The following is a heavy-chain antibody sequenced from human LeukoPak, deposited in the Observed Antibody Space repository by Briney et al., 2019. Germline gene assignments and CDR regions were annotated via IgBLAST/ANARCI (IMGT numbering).Heavy chain of an antibody. CDR1: GGTFSSYA. CDR2: IIPIFGTA. J-gene: IGHJ5*02. Sequence: SVKVSCKASGGTFSSYAISWVRQAPGQGLEWMGGIIPIFGTANYAQKFQGRVTITADESTSTAYMELSSLRSEDTAVYYCATSRITMIVPFDPWGQGTLVTVSS. V-gene: IGHV1-69*13. D-gene: IGHD3-22*01. CDR3: ATSRITMIVPFDP.